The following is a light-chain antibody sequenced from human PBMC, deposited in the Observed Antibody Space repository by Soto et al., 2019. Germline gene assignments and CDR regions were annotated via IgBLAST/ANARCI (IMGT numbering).Light chain of an antibody. CDR1: RSVTSY. J-gene: IGKJ5*01. Sequence: EIVLTQSPGTLSLSPGEGASLSCSASRSVTSYLAWYQQRPGQAPRLLIYDASNRATGIPARFSGSGSGTDFTLTISSLQPEDFSVYYCQQRSNWPLITFGQGTRLEIK. V-gene: IGKV3-11*01. CDR3: QQRSNWPLIT. CDR2: DAS.